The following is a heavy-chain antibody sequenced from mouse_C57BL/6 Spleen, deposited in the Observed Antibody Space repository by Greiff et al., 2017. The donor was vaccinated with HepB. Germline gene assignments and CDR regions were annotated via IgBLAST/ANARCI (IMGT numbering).Heavy chain of an antibody. CDR1: GYTFTSYW. J-gene: IGHJ2*01. CDR2: IHPNSGST. V-gene: IGHV1-64*01. CDR3: AREGNWDEGYYFDY. Sequence: VQLQQPGAELVKPGASVKLSCKASGYTFTSYWMHWVKQRPGQGLEWIGMIHPNSGSTNYNEKFKSKATLTVDKSSSTAYMQLSSLTSEDSAVYYCAREGNWDEGYYFDYWGQGTTLTVSS. D-gene: IGHD4-1*01.